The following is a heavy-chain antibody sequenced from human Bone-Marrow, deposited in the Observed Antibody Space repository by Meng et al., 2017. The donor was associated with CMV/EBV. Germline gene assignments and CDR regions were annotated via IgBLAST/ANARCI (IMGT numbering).Heavy chain of an antibody. D-gene: IGHD3-3*01. CDR1: GFRFNSYA. Sequence: GESLKISCAASGFRFNSYAMHWVRQAPGKGLEWVAVTSYDGSNKYYADSVKGRFTISRDNAKNTMYLQMNSLKVEDTAIYYCTRDIGGVGAYWGQGTLVTVSS. V-gene: IGHV3-30-3*01. CDR2: TSYDGSNK. CDR3: TRDIGGVGAY. J-gene: IGHJ4*02.